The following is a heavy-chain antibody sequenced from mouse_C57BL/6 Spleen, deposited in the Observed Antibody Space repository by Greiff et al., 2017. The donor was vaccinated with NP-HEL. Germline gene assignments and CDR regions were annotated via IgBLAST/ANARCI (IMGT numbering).Heavy chain of an antibody. CDR3: ATHSSGYNY. CDR1: GYTFTSYT. D-gene: IGHD3-2*02. J-gene: IGHJ2*01. CDR2: INPSSGYT. Sequence: VQVVESGAELARPGASVKMSCKASGYTFTSYTMHWVKQRPGQGLEWIGYINPSSGYTKYNQKFKDKATLTADKSSSTAYMQLSSLTSEDSAVYYCATHSSGYNYWGQGTTLTVSS. V-gene: IGHV1-4*01.